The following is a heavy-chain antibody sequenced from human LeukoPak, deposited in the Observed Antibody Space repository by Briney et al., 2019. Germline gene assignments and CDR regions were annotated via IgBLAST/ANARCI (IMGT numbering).Heavy chain of an antibody. CDR2: IYYSGST. D-gene: IGHD6-13*01. CDR1: GGSISSYY. CDR3: ARDRGYSSSWYVY. J-gene: IGHJ4*02. V-gene: IGHV4-59*12. Sequence: SETLSLTCTVSGGSISSYYWSWIRQPPGKGLEWIGYIYYSGSTYYNPSLKSRVTISVDTSKNQFSLKLSSVTAADTAVYYCARDRGYSSSWYVYWGQGTLVTVSS.